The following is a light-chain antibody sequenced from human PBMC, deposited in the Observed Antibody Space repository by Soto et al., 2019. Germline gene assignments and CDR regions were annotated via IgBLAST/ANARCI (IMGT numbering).Light chain of an antibody. CDR2: DTS. CDR1: TGAVTSGHY. J-gene: IGLJ1*01. Sequence: AVVTQEPSLTVSPGGTVTLTCGSSTGAVTSGHYPYWFQQKPGQAPRTLIYDTSNKHSWTPARFSGSLLGGKAALTLSGAQPEDEADYYCLLSYSGARQKVFGTGTKVTVL. CDR3: LLSYSGARQKV. V-gene: IGLV7-46*01.